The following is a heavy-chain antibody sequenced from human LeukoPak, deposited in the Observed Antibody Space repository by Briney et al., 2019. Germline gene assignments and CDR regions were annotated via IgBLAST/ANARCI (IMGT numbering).Heavy chain of an antibody. J-gene: IGHJ5*02. CDR2: IYTSGST. D-gene: IGHD6-19*01. Sequence: SETLSLTCTVSGGSISSYYWSWIRQPAGKGLEWIGRIYTSGSTNYNPSLKNRVTMSVDTSKNQFSLKLSSVTAADTAVYYCARDHIGQWLVVVRSGWFDPRGQGTLVTVSS. CDR3: ARDHIGQWLVVVRSGWFDP. CDR1: GGSISSYY. V-gene: IGHV4-4*07.